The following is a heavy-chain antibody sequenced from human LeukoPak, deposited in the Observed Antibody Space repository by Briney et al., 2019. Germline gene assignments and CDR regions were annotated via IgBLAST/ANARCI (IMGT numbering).Heavy chain of an antibody. V-gene: IGHV1-46*01. Sequence: ASVKVSCKASGYTFTGYYMHWVRQAPGQGLEWMGIITPSGGSTSYAQKFQGRVTMTRDTSTSTVYMELSSLRSEDTAVYYCASSIRDSSSWYGGDSSGPGDYWGQGTLVTVSS. CDR2: ITPSGGST. CDR3: ASSIRDSSSWYGGDSSGPGDY. D-gene: IGHD6-13*01. CDR1: GYTFTGYY. J-gene: IGHJ4*02.